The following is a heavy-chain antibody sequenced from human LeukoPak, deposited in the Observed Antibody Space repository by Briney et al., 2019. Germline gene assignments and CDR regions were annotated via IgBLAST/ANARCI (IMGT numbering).Heavy chain of an antibody. V-gene: IGHV4-39*01. D-gene: IGHD3-22*01. CDR3: AEGYYYDSSGLDV. J-gene: IGHJ6*02. CDR2: IHYSGST. Sequence: RSSETLSITCTVSGGSISSNNYYWAWIRQPPGKGLEWIGSIHYSGSTYYNPSLKSRVSISVDTSKKQLSLKLSSVTAADTAVYYCAEGYYYDSSGLDVWGQGTTVTVSS. CDR1: GGSISSNNYY.